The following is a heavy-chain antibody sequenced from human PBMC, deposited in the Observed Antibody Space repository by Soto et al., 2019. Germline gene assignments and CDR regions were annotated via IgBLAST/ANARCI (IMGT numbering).Heavy chain of an antibody. CDR3: ASAPYEDYAVPEPNYGDS. Sequence: QVQLLQSGTEVKKPGASVKVSCKASGGTFSTLAVSWERQAPGQGLARMGGIIPSFGRPVYVQKFQGRVTITAAESTSIVYMELSSLSSEDTAVYCCASAPYEDYAVPEPNYGDSWGQGTLVTVSS. CDR2: IIPSFGRP. D-gene: IGHD4-17*01. V-gene: IGHV1-69*01. J-gene: IGHJ4*02. CDR1: GGTFSTLA.